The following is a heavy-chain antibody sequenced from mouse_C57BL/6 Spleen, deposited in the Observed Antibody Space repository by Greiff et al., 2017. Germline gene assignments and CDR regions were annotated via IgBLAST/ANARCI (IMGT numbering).Heavy chain of an antibody. V-gene: IGHV1-55*01. Sequence: VQLQQPGAELVKPGASVKMSCKASGYTFTSYWITGVKPWPGHGLEWIGDIYPGSGSTNYNEKFKSKATLTVDTSSSTAYMQLSSLTSEDSAVYYCARFGNPLDDWGPGTTLTVSS. CDR3: ARFGNPLDD. CDR2: IYPGSGST. D-gene: IGHD2-1*01. J-gene: IGHJ2*01. CDR1: GYTFTSYW.